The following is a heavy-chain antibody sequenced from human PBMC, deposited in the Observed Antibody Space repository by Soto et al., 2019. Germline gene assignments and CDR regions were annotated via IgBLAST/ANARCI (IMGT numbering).Heavy chain of an antibody. D-gene: IGHD1-26*01. CDR1: GDSVSSDSYF. CDR2: ISYTGDT. CDR3: ARIIVGVTVDL. Sequence: PSAPLSLTGTDSGDSVSSDSYFWTWIRQPPGKGLKWIAYISYTGDTNYNPSRKSRVTISVDTSTNQFFLTLTSVTAADTAVYFCARIIVGVTVDLWGQGSLVNVSS. V-gene: IGHV4-61*01. J-gene: IGHJ5*02.